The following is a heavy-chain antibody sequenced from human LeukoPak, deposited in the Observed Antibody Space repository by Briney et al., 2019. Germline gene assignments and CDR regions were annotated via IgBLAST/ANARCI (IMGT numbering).Heavy chain of an antibody. CDR1: GGTFSSYA. Sequence: SVKVSCKASGGTFSSYAISWVRQAPGQGLEWMGRIIPILGIANYAQKFQGRVTITADKSTSTAYMELSSLRSEDTAVYYCARGDSYSSSWYGWFDPWGQGTLVTVSS. V-gene: IGHV1-69*04. J-gene: IGHJ5*02. CDR3: ARGDSYSSSWYGWFDP. D-gene: IGHD6-13*01. CDR2: IIPILGIA.